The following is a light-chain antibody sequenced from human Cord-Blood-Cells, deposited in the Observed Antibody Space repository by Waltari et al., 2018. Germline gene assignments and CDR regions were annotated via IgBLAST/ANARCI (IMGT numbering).Light chain of an antibody. CDR3: SSYTSSSTWV. Sequence: QSALTQPASVSGSPGQSITISCTGTSSDVGGYNYVSWYQQHPGKAPNLMLDEVSTRPSGVSNRFSGSKSGNTASLTISGLQAEDEADYYCSSYTSSSTWVFGGGTKLTVL. J-gene: IGLJ3*02. V-gene: IGLV2-14*01. CDR1: SSDVGGYNY. CDR2: EVS.